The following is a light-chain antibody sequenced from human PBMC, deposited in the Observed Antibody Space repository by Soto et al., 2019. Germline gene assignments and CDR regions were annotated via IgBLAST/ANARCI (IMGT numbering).Light chain of an antibody. V-gene: IGLV2-14*01. CDR2: EVS. J-gene: IGLJ1*01. CDR3: SSYTSSSSYV. CDR1: SSDVGGYNY. Sequence: LTQPASVSGSPGQSITISCTVTSSDVGGYNYVSWYQQHPGKAPKLMIYEVSNRPSGVSNRFSGSKSGNTASLTISGLQAEDEADYYCSSYTSSSSYVFGTGTKVTVL.